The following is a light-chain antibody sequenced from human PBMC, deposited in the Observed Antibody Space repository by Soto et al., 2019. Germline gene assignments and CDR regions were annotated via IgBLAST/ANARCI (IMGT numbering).Light chain of an antibody. CDR3: QSYDSSRLEV. Sequence: QSVLTQPPSVSGAPGQRVTISGTGSSSNIGAGYDVHWYQQLPGTAPKLLIYGNSNRPSGVPDRFSGSKSGTSASLAITGLQAEDEADYYCQSYDSSRLEVFGGGTKLTVL. CDR2: GNS. V-gene: IGLV1-40*01. J-gene: IGLJ2*01. CDR1: SSNIGAGYD.